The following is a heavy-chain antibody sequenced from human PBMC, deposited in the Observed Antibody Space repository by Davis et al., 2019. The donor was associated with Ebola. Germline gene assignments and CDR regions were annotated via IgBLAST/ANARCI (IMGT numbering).Heavy chain of an antibody. J-gene: IGHJ5*02. CDR3: ARSITMVRGVSWFDP. Sequence: ASVQISCNASAYTFTSYGISWVRHAPGQGLECIRWITAYNGNTNYAQKLQGRVTMTTETSTSTAYMALRSLRSDDTAVYYCARSITMVRGVSWFDPWGQGTLVTVSA. V-gene: IGHV1-18*01. CDR2: ITAYNGNT. D-gene: IGHD3-10*01. CDR1: AYTFTSYG.